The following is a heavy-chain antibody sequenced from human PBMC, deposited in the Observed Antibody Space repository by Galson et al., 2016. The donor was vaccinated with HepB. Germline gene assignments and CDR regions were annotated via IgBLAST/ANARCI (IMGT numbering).Heavy chain of an antibody. Sequence: SLRLSCAASGFTFSNYWMHWVRQAPGKGLVWVSHITIDGSTTTYADSVKGRFTISRDNAKSTLYLQMSSLRAEDTAVYYCARDLWRGGRIDYWGQGTLVTVSS. CDR1: GFTFSNYW. J-gene: IGHJ4*02. CDR2: ITIDGSTT. CDR3: ARDLWRGGRIDY. V-gene: IGHV3-74*01. D-gene: IGHD4-23*01.